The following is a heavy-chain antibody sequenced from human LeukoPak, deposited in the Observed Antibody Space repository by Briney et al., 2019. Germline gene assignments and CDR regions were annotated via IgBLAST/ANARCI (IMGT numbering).Heavy chain of an antibody. CDR2: ISSSSSYI. CDR1: GFTFSSYS. J-gene: IGHJ4*02. V-gene: IGHV3-21*01. D-gene: IGHD3-3*01. Sequence: GESLKISCAASGFTFSSYSMNWVRQAPGKGLEWVSSISSSSSYIYYADSVKGRFTISRDNARNSLYLQMNSLRAEDTAVYYCARNLIKDYDFWSGYYDFDYWGQGTLVTVSS. CDR3: ARNLIKDYDFWSGYYDFDY.